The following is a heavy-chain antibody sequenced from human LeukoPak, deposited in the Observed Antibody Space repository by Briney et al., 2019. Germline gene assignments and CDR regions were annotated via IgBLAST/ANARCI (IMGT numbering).Heavy chain of an antibody. D-gene: IGHD1-26*01. Sequence: PSGTLSLTCAVSGGSISSGNWWSWVRQPPGKGLEWIGYIYYSGSANYNPSLKSRVTISVDTSKNQFSLKLSSVTAADTAVYYCASPYSGSPYWYFDLWGRGTLVTVSS. CDR3: ASPYSGSPYWYFDL. J-gene: IGHJ2*01. CDR1: GGSISSGNW. CDR2: IYYSGSA. V-gene: IGHV4-4*02.